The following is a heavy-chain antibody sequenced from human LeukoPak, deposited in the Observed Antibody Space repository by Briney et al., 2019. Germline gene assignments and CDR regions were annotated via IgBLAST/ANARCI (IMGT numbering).Heavy chain of an antibody. D-gene: IGHD6-6*01. CDR1: GFTFGNNW. CDR3: AKLKGQATRYDY. J-gene: IGHJ4*02. CDR2: INPDGRDK. Sequence: GGSLRLSCAASGFTFGNNWMSWVRQAPGEGLKWVASINPDGRDKYYVDSVRGRFTISRDNDKNLLYLQMDSLRAEGAAVYHCAKLKGQATRYDYWGQGILVTVSS. V-gene: IGHV3-7*01.